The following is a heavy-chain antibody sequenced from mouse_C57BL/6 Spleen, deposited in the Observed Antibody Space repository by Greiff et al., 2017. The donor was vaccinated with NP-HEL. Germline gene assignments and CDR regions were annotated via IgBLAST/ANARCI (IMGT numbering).Heavy chain of an antibody. CDR1: GFNIKDDY. CDR3: TTSYGYDGDFDY. Sequence: VQLQQSGAELVRPGASVKLSCTASGFNIKDDYMHWVKQRPEQGLEWIGWIDPENGDTEYASKFQGKATITADTSSNTAYLQLSSLTSEDTAVYYCTTSYGYDGDFDYWGQGTTLTVSS. J-gene: IGHJ2*01. V-gene: IGHV14-4*01. CDR2: IDPENGDT. D-gene: IGHD2-2*01.